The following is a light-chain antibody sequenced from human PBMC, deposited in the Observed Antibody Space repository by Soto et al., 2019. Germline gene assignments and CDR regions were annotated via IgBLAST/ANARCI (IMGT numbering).Light chain of an antibody. CDR2: DAS. CDR1: QSVDTY. Sequence: IVLTQSPATLSLSPGARATLSCKASQSVDTYLGWYQQKPGQAPRLLVYDASTRATGIPARFSGSGSGTDFTLTISSLEPEDFALYYCHHRGIRPPYTFGQGTKLEIK. J-gene: IGKJ2*01. CDR3: HHRGIRPPYT. V-gene: IGKV3-11*01.